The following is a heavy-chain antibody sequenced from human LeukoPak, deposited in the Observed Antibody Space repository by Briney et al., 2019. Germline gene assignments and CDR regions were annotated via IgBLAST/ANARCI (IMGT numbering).Heavy chain of an antibody. CDR1: GGSISSSSYY. Sequence: PSETLSLTCTVSGGSISSSSYYWGWMRQSPEKGLEWIGSISYSGKTYYTPSLKSRVTISVDTSKNQFSLKLNSLTAADTAVYYCVRFYGILTRGTDAFDVWGRGTMVAVSS. CDR3: VRFYGILTRGTDAFDV. CDR2: ISYSGKT. J-gene: IGHJ3*01. V-gene: IGHV4-39*01. D-gene: IGHD3-9*01.